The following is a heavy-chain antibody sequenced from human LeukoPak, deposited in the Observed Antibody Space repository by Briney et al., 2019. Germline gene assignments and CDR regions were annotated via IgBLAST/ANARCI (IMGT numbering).Heavy chain of an antibody. D-gene: IGHD2-21*02. J-gene: IGHJ4*02. CDR1: GFTFSRYG. V-gene: IGHV3-30*03. CDR3: ARVGDDYNEYVDY. Sequence: GGSLRLSCAASGFTFSRYGMHWVRQAPGKGLEWVAVISYDGSNKYYADSVKGRFTISRDNAKNSLYLQVNSLIGEDTAVYYCARVGDDYNEYVDYWGQGTLVTVSS. CDR2: ISYDGSNK.